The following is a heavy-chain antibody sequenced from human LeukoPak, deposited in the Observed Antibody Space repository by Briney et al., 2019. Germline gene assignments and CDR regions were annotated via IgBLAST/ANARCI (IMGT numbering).Heavy chain of an antibody. CDR3: ARSPQRGTLFFDY. Sequence: SETLSLTCTVSGGSISSYYCTWIRQPPGRGLEWIGYIYYSGNTKYNPSLKSRGTISVDASKNQFSLKLSSVTTADTAVYYCARSPQRGTLFFDYWGQGTLVTVSS. CDR1: GGSISSYY. D-gene: IGHD6-25*01. V-gene: IGHV4-59*01. CDR2: IYYSGNT. J-gene: IGHJ4*02.